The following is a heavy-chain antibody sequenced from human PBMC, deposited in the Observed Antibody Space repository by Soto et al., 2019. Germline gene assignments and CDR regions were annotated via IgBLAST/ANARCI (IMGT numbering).Heavy chain of an antibody. Sequence: PSETLSLTCTVSGCSISSSSYYWGWIRQPPGKGLEWIGSIYYSGSTYYNPSLKSRVTISVDTSKNQFSLKLSSVTAADTAVYNCASQPGEPNYDILTGYVGYYYYGMDVWGQGTTVTVSS. J-gene: IGHJ6*02. CDR2: IYYSGST. D-gene: IGHD3-9*01. CDR3: ASQPGEPNYDILTGYVGYYYYGMDV. CDR1: GCSISSSSYY. V-gene: IGHV4-39*01.